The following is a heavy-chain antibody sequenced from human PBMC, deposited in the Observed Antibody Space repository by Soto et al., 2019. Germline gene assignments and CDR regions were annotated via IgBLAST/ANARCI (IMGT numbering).Heavy chain of an antibody. CDR2: VDPEDGET. CDR1: GFTFIDYY. CDR3: ATTTAVIVAQGPMDV. V-gene: IGHV1-69-2*01. Sequence: EVQLVQSGAEVKKPGATVKISCKVSGFTFIDYYLYWVQQAPGKALEWMGRVDPEDGETVYSEKFQGRLTITADTSRDIAHMALSGLRSEDTDVYFCATTTAVIVAQGPMDVWGQGTKVIV. D-gene: IGHD2-21*01. J-gene: IGHJ6*02.